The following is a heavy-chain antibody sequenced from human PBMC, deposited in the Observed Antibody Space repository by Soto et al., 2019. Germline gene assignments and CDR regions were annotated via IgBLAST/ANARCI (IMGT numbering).Heavy chain of an antibody. CDR2: INPNSGDT. V-gene: IGHV1-2*02. D-gene: IGHD6-13*01. CDR3: ARASEGSSWYLSQFDN. Sequence: AASVKVSCKASGYIFTGYYMHWVRQAPGQGLEWMGWINPNSGDTKYAQKFQGRVIMTRDTSISTASVELSSLTSDDTAVYYCARASEGSSWYLSQFDNWGRGTLVTVSS. J-gene: IGHJ4*02. CDR1: GYIFTGYY.